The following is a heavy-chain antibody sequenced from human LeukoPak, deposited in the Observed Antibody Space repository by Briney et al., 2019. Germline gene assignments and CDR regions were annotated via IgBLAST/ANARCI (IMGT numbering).Heavy chain of an antibody. CDR1: GFTFSNHA. CDR2: INSGGGST. CDR3: AKDLSYNYNYFDS. V-gene: IGHV3-23*01. Sequence: GGSLRLSCAASGFTFSNHALNLVRQAPGKGLEWVSGINSGGGSTYYTDSVKGRFTISRDNSKNTLYLQMNSLRADDTAVYYCAKDLSYNYNYFDSWGQGTLVTVSS. J-gene: IGHJ4*02. D-gene: IGHD1-20*01.